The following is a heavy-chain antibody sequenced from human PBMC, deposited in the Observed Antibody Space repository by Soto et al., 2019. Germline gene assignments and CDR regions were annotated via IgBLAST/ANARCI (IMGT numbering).Heavy chain of an antibody. D-gene: IGHD5-18*01. CDR1: GFTFSGSA. Sequence: PGGSLRLSCAASGFTFSGSAMPWVRQASGKGLEWVGRIRSKANNYATAYAASVQGRFTISRDDSENTAFLQMNSLRTEDTAVYYCTRGYAGHWGQGTLVTVSS. CDR2: IRSKANNYAT. CDR3: TRGYAGH. J-gene: IGHJ4*02. V-gene: IGHV3-73*01.